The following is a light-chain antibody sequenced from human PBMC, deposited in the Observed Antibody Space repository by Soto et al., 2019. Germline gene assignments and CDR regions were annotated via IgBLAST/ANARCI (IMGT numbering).Light chain of an antibody. CDR3: TSYTSSSSVV. CDR1: GSDIGGYNY. CDR2: EVS. Sequence: QSAPTQPASVSGSPGQSITISCTGTGSDIGGYNYVSWYQQHPGKAPKVMIYEVSNRPSGVSNRFSASKSGNTASLTISGLQAEDEADYYCTSYTSSSSVVFGGGTKLTVL. J-gene: IGLJ2*01. V-gene: IGLV2-14*01.